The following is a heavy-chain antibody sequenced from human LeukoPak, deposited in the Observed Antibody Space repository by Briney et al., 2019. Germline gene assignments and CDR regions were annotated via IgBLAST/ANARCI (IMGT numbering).Heavy chain of an antibody. CDR1: GYTFTSNY. J-gene: IGHJ5*02. CDR3: ARDRLGYCSGGSCYLLDP. Sequence: ASVKVSCKASGYTFTSNYIHWVRQAPGQGLEWMGMIYPRDGSTSYAQKFQGRVTITADESTSTAYMELSSLRSEDTAVYYCARDRLGYCSGGSCYLLDPWGQGTLVTVSS. V-gene: IGHV1-46*01. CDR2: IYPRDGST. D-gene: IGHD2-15*01.